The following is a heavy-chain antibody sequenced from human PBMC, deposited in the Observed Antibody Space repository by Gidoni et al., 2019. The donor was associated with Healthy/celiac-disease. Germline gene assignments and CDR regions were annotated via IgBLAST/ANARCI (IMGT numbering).Heavy chain of an antibody. V-gene: IGHV3-9*01. CDR1: GFTFDDYA. D-gene: IGHD2-2*01. CDR2: ISWNSGSI. J-gene: IGHJ5*02. CDR3: AKGAVVPAAPSNNWFDP. Sequence: EVQLVESGGGLVQPGRSLRLSCAASGFTFDDYAMHWVRQAPGKGLEWVSGISWNSGSIGYADSVKGRFTISRDNAKNSLYLQMNSLRAEDTALYYCAKGAVVPAAPSNNWFDPWGQGTLVTVSS.